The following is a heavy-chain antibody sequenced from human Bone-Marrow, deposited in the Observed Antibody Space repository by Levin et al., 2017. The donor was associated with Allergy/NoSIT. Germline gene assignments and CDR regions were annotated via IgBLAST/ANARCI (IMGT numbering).Heavy chain of an antibody. D-gene: IGHD3-16*01. V-gene: IGHV3-23*01. Sequence: GGSLRLSCAASGFSLNNHVMSWVRQAPGKGLEWVSSINTSGRDIDYADLVKGRFTISRDTSKNILYLQMNSLRAADTAIYYCAKDGPDAWFYFDYWGQGALVTVSS. CDR3: AKDGPDAWFYFDY. CDR2: INTSGRDI. J-gene: IGHJ4*02. CDR1: GFSLNNHV.